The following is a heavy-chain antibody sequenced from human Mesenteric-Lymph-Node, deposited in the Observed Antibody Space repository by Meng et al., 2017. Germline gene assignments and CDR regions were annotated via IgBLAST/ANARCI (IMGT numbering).Heavy chain of an antibody. CDR2: IIPIFGTA. Sequence: SVKVSCKASGGTFSSYAISWVRQAPGQGLEWMGGIIPIFGTANYAQKFQGRVTMTRNTSISTAYMELSSLRSEDTAVYYCARGLSSSWYGVDYWGQGTLVTVS. CDR3: ARGLSSSWYGVDY. CDR1: GGTFSSYA. J-gene: IGHJ4*02. D-gene: IGHD6-13*01. V-gene: IGHV1-69*05.